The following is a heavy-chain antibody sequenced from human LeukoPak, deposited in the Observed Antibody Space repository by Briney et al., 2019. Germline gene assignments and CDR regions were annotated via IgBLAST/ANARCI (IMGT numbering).Heavy chain of an antibody. Sequence: PGRSLRLSCAASGFTLSSYGMHWVRQAPGKGLEWVAVIWYDGSNKYYADSVKGRFTISRDNSKNTLYLQMNSLRAEDTAVYYCARMGSSIAALGDNWFDPWGQGTLVTVSS. V-gene: IGHV3-33*01. D-gene: IGHD6-6*01. CDR2: IWYDGSNK. J-gene: IGHJ5*02. CDR1: GFTLSSYG. CDR3: ARMGSSIAALGDNWFDP.